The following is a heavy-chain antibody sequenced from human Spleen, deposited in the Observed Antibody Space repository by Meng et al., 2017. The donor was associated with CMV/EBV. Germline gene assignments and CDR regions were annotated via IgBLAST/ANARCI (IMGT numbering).Heavy chain of an antibody. Sequence: SETLSLTCAVYGGSFSGYYWSWIRQPPGKGLEWIGEINHSGSTNYNPSLKSRVTISVDTSKNQFSLKLSSVTAADTAVYYCARDAMVRGVIIRNYYYYGMDVWGQGTTVTVS. V-gene: IGHV4-34*01. CDR3: ARDAMVRGVIIRNYYYYGMDV. J-gene: IGHJ6*02. CDR2: INHSGST. D-gene: IGHD3-10*01. CDR1: GGSFSGYY.